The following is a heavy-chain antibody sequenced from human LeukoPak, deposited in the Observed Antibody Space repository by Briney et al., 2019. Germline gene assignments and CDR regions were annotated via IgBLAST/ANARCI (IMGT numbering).Heavy chain of an antibody. CDR2: IYYSGST. CDR1: GGSISSYY. V-gene: IGHV4-59*01. Sequence: SETLSLTCTVSGGSISSYYWSWTRQPPGKGLEWVGYIYYSGSTNYNPSLKSRVTISVDTSKNQFSLKLSSVTAADTAVYYCARSYGSGSYYPYYFDYWGQGTLVTVSS. CDR3: ARSYGSGSYYPYYFDY. J-gene: IGHJ4*02. D-gene: IGHD3-10*01.